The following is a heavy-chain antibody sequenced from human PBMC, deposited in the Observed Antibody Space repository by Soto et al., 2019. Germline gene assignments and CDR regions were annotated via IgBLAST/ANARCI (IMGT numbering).Heavy chain of an antibody. Sequence: SETLSLTCTVSRGSINTCDYYWGLVRQPPGKGLAWIGSICSSGSTYYNPSLKSRVTISVDTSRNQFSLRLNSVTAADTAVYYCARHRRETGTYAQPLDSWGQGTLVTVSS. J-gene: IGHJ4*02. CDR3: ARHRRETGTYAQPLDS. V-gene: IGHV4-39*01. CDR1: RGSINTCDYY. D-gene: IGHD1-1*01. CDR2: ICSSGST.